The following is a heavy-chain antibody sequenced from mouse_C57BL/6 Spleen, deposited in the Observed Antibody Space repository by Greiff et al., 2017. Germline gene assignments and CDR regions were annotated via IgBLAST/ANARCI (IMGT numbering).Heavy chain of an antibody. Sequence: VQLKQSGAELVKPGASVKLSCTASGFNINDYYMHWVKQRTEQGLEWIGRIDPEDGATKYAPKFQGKATITEATSSNTAYLQLSILTSEDSAVDYLARANWAYWGQGTTLTVSS. CDR3: ARANWAY. J-gene: IGHJ2*01. CDR1: GFNINDYY. V-gene: IGHV14-2*01. D-gene: IGHD4-1*01. CDR2: IDPEDGAT.